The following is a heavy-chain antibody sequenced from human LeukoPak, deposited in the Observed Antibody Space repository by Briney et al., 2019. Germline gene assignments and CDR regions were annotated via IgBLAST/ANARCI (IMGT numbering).Heavy chain of an antibody. J-gene: IGHJ4*02. CDR2: INPNSGGT. Sequence: ASVKVSCKASGYTFTGYYIHWVRQAPGQGLEWMGWINPNSGGTNYAQKFQGRVTMTRDTSISTAYMELSRLRSDDTAVYYCARDRSIAVNYYFDYWGQGTLVTVSS. D-gene: IGHD6-19*01. V-gene: IGHV1-2*02. CDR1: GYTFTGYY. CDR3: ARDRSIAVNYYFDY.